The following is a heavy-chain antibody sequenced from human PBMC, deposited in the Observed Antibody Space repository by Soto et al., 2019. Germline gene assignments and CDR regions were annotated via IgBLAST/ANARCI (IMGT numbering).Heavy chain of an antibody. CDR2: IYYSGST. CDR1: GGSISSSNW. Sequence: PSETLSVTCAVSGGSISSSNWWSWVRQPPGKGLEWIGYIYYSGSTNYNPSLKSRVTISVDTSKNQFSLKLSSVTAADTAVYYCSRHRAAFDPWGQGTLVTVSS. V-gene: IGHV4-4*02. D-gene: IGHD3-16*02. CDR3: SRHRAAFDP. J-gene: IGHJ5*02.